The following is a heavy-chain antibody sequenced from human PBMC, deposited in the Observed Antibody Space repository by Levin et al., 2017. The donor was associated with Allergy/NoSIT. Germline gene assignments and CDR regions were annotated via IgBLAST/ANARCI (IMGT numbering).Heavy chain of an antibody. CDR3: ARARGSRGVRGVGHFDY. CDR2: IYYSGST. V-gene: IGHV4-30-4*01. J-gene: IGHJ4*02. D-gene: IGHD3-10*01. CDR1: GGSISSGDYY. Sequence: SQTLSLTCTVSGGSISSGDYYWSWIRQPPGKGLEWIGYIYYSGSTYYNPSLKSRVTISVDTSKNQFSLKLSSVTAADTAVYYCARARGSRGVRGVGHFDYWGQGTLVTVSS.